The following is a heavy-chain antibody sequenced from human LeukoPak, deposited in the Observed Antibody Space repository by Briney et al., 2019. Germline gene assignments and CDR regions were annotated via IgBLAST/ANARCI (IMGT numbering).Heavy chain of an antibody. V-gene: IGHV3-21*04. CDR3: AKYNGAYYYDSSGTFDY. J-gene: IGHJ4*02. D-gene: IGHD3-22*01. Sequence: PGGSLRLSCATSGLTFTSYIMHWVRQAPGKGLEWVSSISGSGAYIYYADSVKGRFTISRDNAKNSLYLQMNSLRAEDTALYYCAKYNGAYYYDSSGTFDYWGQGTLVTVSS. CDR1: GLTFTSYI. CDR2: ISGSGAYI.